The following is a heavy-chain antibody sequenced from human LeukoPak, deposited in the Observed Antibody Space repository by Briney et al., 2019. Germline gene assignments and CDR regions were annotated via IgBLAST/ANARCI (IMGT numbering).Heavy chain of an antibody. D-gene: IGHD5-12*01. V-gene: IGHV3-30*04. CDR3: ARGTTDIVADISDAFDI. Sequence: GMSLRLSCAASGFTFSAFAMHWVRQAPGKGLEWVAAISYDARNKYYAVSVRGRFTISRDNSRNTLFLQLNSLKAEDTAVYFCARGTTDIVADISDAFDIWGQGSVVTVSS. CDR1: GFTFSAFA. J-gene: IGHJ3*02. CDR2: ISYDARNK.